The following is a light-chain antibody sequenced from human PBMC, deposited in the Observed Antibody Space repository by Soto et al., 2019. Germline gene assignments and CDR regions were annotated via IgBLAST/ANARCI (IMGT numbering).Light chain of an antibody. J-gene: IGKJ1*01. CDR1: QSVSRY. CDR3: QQYYYWPPWT. CDR2: GAY. Sequence: ELVMTQSPATLSVSPGEGATLSCRASQSVSRYLAWYQHKPGQAPRLLIYGAYYRATGIPARFSGSGSGTEFTLTISGLQSEDFGVYYCQQYYYWPPWTXGQGTKVDI. V-gene: IGKV3-15*01.